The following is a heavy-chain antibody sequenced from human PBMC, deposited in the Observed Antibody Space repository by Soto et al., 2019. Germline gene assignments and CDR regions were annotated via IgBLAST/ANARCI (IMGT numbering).Heavy chain of an antibody. Sequence: ALRVSCATSGFTFDDYAMHRVRQALGNGLEWVSGISLNSDNIGYADSVKGRFTISRDNVKTSLYLQMNSLRAEDTALYYCAKDLYSNYGVAFAIWVEGTKVTVPS. CDR2: ISLNSDNI. CDR3: AKDLYSNYGVAFAI. CDR1: GFTFDDYA. V-gene: IGHV3-9*01. D-gene: IGHD4-4*01. J-gene: IGHJ3*02.